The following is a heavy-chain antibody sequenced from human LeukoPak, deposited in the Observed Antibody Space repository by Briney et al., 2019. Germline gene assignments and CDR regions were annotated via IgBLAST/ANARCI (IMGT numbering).Heavy chain of an antibody. D-gene: IGHD3-10*01. CDR3: ARGPASGSDFAWFDP. V-gene: IGHV4-34*01. Sequence: SETLSLTCAVYGGSLSNYYWSWIRQPPGKGLEWIGEINHSGSTKFNPSLKSRVTILVDMSKSQFSLELRSVTATDTAVYYCARGPASGSDFAWFDPWGQGTLVTVSS. CDR1: GGSLSNYY. J-gene: IGHJ5*02. CDR2: INHSGST.